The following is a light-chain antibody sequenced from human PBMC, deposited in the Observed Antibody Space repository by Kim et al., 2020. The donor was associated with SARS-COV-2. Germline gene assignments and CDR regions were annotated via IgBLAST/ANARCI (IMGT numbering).Light chain of an antibody. CDR2: AAS. V-gene: IGKV1-27*01. CDR1: QDIANS. Sequence: SVGDRVTITCRASQDIANSLAWYQQKPGKVPKLLIYAASTLQSGVPSRFSGSGSGTQFTLTIGSLQTEDVATYYCQKYNSAPWTFGPGTKVDIK. CDR3: QKYNSAPWT. J-gene: IGKJ1*01.